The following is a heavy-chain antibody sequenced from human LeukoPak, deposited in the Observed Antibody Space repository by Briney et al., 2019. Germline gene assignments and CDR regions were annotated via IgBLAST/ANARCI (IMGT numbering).Heavy chain of an antibody. CDR1: GFTFSSYA. CDR3: AKDEPHPQWELPFDY. V-gene: IGHV3-23*01. Sequence: GGSLRLSCAASGFTFSSYAMSWVRQAPGEGLEWVSAISGSGGSTYYADSVKGRFTISRDNSKNTLYLQMNSLRAEDTAVYYCAKDEPHPQWELPFDYWGQGTLVTVSS. CDR2: ISGSGGST. D-gene: IGHD1-26*01. J-gene: IGHJ4*02.